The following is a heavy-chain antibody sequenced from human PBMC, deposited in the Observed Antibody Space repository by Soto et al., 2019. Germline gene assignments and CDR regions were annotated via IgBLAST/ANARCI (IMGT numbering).Heavy chain of an antibody. D-gene: IGHD1-1*01. CDR2: INHSGST. CDR1: GGSFSGYY. CDR3: GWTTRQDAFYI. Sequence: QVQLQQWGAGLLKPSETLSLTCAVYGGSFSGYYWSWIRQPPGKGLEWIGEINHSGSTNYNPSLMSRVSISVDTSKNHFSLKLSSVAAADTAVYYCGWTTRQDAFYIWCRATMVTSSS. J-gene: IGHJ3*02. V-gene: IGHV4-34*01.